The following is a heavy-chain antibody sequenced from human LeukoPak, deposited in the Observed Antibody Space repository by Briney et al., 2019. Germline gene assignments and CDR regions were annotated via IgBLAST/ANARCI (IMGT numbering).Heavy chain of an antibody. CDR1: GGTFSGYY. Sequence: SETLSLTCAVDGGTFSGYYWSWIRQPPGKGLEWIGEINHSGSTNYNPSLKSRVTISVDTSKNQFSLKLSSVTAADTAVYYCATHSGYNWHDGRRQSWFDPWGQGTLVTVSS. J-gene: IGHJ5*02. V-gene: IGHV4-34*08. D-gene: IGHD1-1*01. CDR2: INHSGST. CDR3: ATHSGYNWHDGRRQSWFDP.